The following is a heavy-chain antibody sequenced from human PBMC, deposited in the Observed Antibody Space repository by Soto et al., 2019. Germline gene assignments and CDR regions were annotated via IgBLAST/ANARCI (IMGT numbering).Heavy chain of an antibody. V-gene: IGHV3-49*05. CDR1: GFTFGDYA. J-gene: IGHJ4*02. CDR3: TRGGLIVEGGRAH. D-gene: IGHD3-22*01. CDR2: IRSKPYGGTT. Sequence: EVQLVESGGGLVKPGRSLTLSCTASGFTFGDYAVSWFRQAPGKGLEWLGFIRSKPYGGTTEYAASVKGRFTISRDDSESIAYLQMNSLKIEDTAVYYCTRGGLIVEGGRAHWGQGTLATVSS.